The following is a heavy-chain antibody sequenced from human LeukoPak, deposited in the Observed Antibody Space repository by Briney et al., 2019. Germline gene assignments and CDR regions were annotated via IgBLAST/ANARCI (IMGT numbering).Heavy chain of an antibody. J-gene: IGHJ1*01. D-gene: IGHD2-21*02. CDR2: IIPILGIA. V-gene: IGHV1-69*04. CDR3: ARVRTSCGGDCYSAEYFQH. Sequence: ASVKVSCKASGGTFSSYAISWVRQAPGQGLEWMGRIIPILGIANYARKFQGRVTITADKSTSTAYMELSSLRSEDTAVYYCARVRTSCGGDCYSAEYFQHWGQGTLVTVSS. CDR1: GGTFSSYA.